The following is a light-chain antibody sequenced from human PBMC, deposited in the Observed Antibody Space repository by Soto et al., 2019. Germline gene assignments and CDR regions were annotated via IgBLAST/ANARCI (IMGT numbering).Light chain of an antibody. CDR2: DAS. V-gene: IGKV3-11*01. Sequence: ENLLTQSPATLYLSPGERATLSCRASQSVGTYLAWYQQKPGQAPRLLIYDASNRATGIPAMFSGSGSGTDFTLTIGSLEPEDFAVYSLLQRNNSPHTFGAATTVDIK. CDR3: LQRNNSPHT. CDR1: QSVGTY. J-gene: IGKJ3*01.